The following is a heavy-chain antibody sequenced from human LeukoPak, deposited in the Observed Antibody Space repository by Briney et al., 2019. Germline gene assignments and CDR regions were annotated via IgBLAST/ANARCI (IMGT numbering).Heavy chain of an antibody. J-gene: IGHJ4*02. CDR1: GYTFTSYG. V-gene: IGHV1-18*01. CDR2: ISAYNGNT. D-gene: IGHD2-2*01. CDR3: ARDQRYCSSTSCYRDFDY. Sequence: ASVKVSCKASGYTFTSYGISWVRQAPGQGLEWMGWISAYNGNTNYAQKLQGRVTTTTDTSTSTAYMELRSLRSDDTAVYYCARDQRYCSSTSCYRDFDYWGQGTLVTVSS.